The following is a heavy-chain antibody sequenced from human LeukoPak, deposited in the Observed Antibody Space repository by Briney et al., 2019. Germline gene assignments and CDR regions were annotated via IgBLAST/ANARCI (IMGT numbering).Heavy chain of an antibody. D-gene: IGHD1-26*01. V-gene: IGHV1-2*06. CDR2: IHPNSGDT. CDR3: ARDYSGSYTH. CDR1: GYTFTDYY. Sequence: ASVKVSCKASGYTFTDYYIHWVRQAPGQGPEWMGLIHPNSGDTYYAQKFRGRVTMTRDTSITTAYMELDRLTSDDTAVYYCARDYSGSYTHWAQGTLVTISS. J-gene: IGHJ4*02.